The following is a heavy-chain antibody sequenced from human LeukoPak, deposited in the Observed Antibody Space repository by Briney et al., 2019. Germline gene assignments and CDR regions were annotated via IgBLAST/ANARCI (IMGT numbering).Heavy chain of an antibody. V-gene: IGHV1-2*02. CDR3: ARDFGRWRRPVATGQPCLDY. CDR1: GYTFTGYY. J-gene: IGHJ4*02. D-gene: IGHD5-12*01. CDR2: INPNSGGT. Sequence: GASVKASCKASGYTFTGYYMHWVRQAPGQGLESMGWINPNSGGTNYAQKLQGRVTMTTDTSTSTAYSGLRSLRSADTAVYYCARDFGRWRRPVATGQPCLDYWGQGTLVTVSS.